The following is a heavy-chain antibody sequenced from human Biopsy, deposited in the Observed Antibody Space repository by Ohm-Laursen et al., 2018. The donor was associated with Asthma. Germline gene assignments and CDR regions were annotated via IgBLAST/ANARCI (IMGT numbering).Heavy chain of an antibody. CDR3: ARGGLHYYEYYGMDV. CDR2: ISYDGRNT. V-gene: IGHV3-30*04. CDR1: GFTFDNYT. D-gene: IGHD2-21*02. J-gene: IGHJ6*02. Sequence: SLRRSCTATGFTFDNYTMHWVRQAPGKGLEWVTIISYDGRNTYYADSVEGRFTISRDNSKNTLFLQMSSLRPEDTAVYYCARGGLHYYEYYGMDVWGQGTTVTVSS.